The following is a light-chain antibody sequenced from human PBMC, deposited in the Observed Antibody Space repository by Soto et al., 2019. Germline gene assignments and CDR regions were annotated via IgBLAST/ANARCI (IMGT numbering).Light chain of an antibody. CDR3: QKYNSAPPELT. CDR1: QGITNY. J-gene: IGKJ4*01. V-gene: IGKV1-27*01. Sequence: DIQTTQSPSSLSASEGDRVTITCRASQGITNYLAWYQQKPGKPPKLLIYAASTLQSGVPSRFSGSGSGADFTLTISSLQPEDVATYYCQKYNSAPPELTFGGGTKVEIK. CDR2: AAS.